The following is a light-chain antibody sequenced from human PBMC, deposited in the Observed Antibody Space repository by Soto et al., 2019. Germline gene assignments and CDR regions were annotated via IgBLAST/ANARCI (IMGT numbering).Light chain of an antibody. J-gene: IGLJ2*01. Sequence: QAVVTQPPSVSGAPGQRVTISCTGSSSNIGAGFDVHWYQQLPGTAPKLLIYGNSNRPSGVPDRFSGSKSGTLASLAITGLQAEDEADYYCQSSDSSLSGPRVFGGGTKLTV. CDR2: GNS. V-gene: IGLV1-40*01. CDR1: SSNIGAGFD. CDR3: QSSDSSLSGPRV.